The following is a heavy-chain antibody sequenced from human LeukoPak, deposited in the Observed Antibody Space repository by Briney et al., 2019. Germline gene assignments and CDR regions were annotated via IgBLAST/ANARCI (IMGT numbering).Heavy chain of an antibody. D-gene: IGHD3-10*01. Sequence: GGSLRLSCAASGFTFSSYWMHWVRQAPGKGLVWVSRINSDGSSTSYADSVKGRFTISRDNAKNSLYLQMNSLRAEDTAVYYCAREEVLESYGSGSSIDPWGQGTLVTVSS. CDR3: AREEVLESYGSGSSIDP. CDR2: INSDGSST. CDR1: GFTFSSYW. J-gene: IGHJ5*02. V-gene: IGHV3-74*01.